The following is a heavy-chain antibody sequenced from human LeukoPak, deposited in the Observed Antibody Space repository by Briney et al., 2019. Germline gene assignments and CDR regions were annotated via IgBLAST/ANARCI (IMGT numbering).Heavy chain of an antibody. CDR2: INPSGGST. CDR1: GYTCSSYY. Sequence: ASVKDSCKASGYTCSSYYRHWVRQAPGQGLEWMGIINPSGGSTSYAQKFQGRVTMTRDMSTSTVYMELSSLRSEDTAVYYCARGDQDSYGTPLGYWGQGTLVTVSS. V-gene: IGHV1-46*01. CDR3: ARGDQDSYGTPLGY. D-gene: IGHD5-18*01. J-gene: IGHJ4*02.